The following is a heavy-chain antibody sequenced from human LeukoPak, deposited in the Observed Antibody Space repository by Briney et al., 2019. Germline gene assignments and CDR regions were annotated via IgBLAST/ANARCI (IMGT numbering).Heavy chain of an antibody. CDR2: IYYSGST. J-gene: IGHJ4*02. Sequence: PSETLSLTCTVSGGSISSSSYYWGWIRQPPEMGLEWIGSIYYSGSTYYNPSLKSRVTISVDTSKNQFSLKLSSVTAADTAVYYCARHARRFVYWGQGTLVTVSS. CDR1: GGSISSSSYY. CDR3: ARHARRFVY. V-gene: IGHV4-39*01.